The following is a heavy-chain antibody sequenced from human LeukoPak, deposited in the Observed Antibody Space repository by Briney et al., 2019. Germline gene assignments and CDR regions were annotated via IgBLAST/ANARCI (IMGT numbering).Heavy chain of an antibody. CDR2: MRFVGRDI. Sequence: GGSLRLSFVASGFSFSNYGTHWVPQAPGKGLGWVTFMRFVGRDIFYADSVKGRFTISRDNAKNSLYLQMNSLRAEDTAVYYCARDQGRTYYYDSSGYYPWFDYWGQGTLVTVSS. CDR3: ARDQGRTYYYDSSGYYPWFDY. V-gene: IGHV3-30*02. D-gene: IGHD3-22*01. J-gene: IGHJ4*02. CDR1: GFSFSNYG.